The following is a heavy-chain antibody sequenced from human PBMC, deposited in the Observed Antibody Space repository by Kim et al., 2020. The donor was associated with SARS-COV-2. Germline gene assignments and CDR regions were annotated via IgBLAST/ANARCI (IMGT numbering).Heavy chain of an antibody. CDR2: IKSKTDGGTT. V-gene: IGHV3-15*01. CDR1: GFTFSNAW. Sequence: GGSLRLSCAASGFTFSNAWMSWVRQAPGKGLEWVGRIKSKTDGGTTDYAAPVKGRFTISRDDSKNTLYLQMNSLKTEDTAVYYCTTEDANFDWLSLPFPLRNWFDPWGQGTLVTVSS. D-gene: IGHD3-9*01. CDR3: TTEDANFDWLSLPFPLRNWFDP. J-gene: IGHJ5*02.